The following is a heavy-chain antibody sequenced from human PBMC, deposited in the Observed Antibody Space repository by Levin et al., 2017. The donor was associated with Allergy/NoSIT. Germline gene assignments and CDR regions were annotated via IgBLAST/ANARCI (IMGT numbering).Heavy chain of an antibody. CDR2: IYWDDDK. D-gene: IGHD2-15*01. V-gene: IGHV2-5*02. Sequence: SGPTLVKPTQTLTLTCTFSGFSLTTSGVSVGWIRQPPGKALEWLALIYWDDDKRYSPSLKSRLTITKDTSKDQVVLIMTNMDPVDTATYFCARGSVVVVADYFDYWGQGTLVTVSS. CDR3: ARGSVVVVADYFDY. J-gene: IGHJ4*02. CDR1: GFSLTTSGVS.